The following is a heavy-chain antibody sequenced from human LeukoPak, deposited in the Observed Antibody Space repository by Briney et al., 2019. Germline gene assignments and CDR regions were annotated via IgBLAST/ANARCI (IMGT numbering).Heavy chain of an antibody. V-gene: IGHV3-23*01. CDR3: AKSPGKEYYFDY. Sequence: GGSLRLSCEASGFTFSGYTMSWVRQAPGKGLEWVSAISGSGGSTYYADSVKGRFTISRDNSKNTLYLQMNSLSAEDTAVYYCAKSPGKEYYFDYWGQGTLVTVSS. CDR1: GFTFSGYT. J-gene: IGHJ4*02. CDR2: ISGSGGST.